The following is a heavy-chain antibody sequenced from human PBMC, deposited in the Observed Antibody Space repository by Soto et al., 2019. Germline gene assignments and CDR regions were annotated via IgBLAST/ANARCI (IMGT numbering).Heavy chain of an antibody. CDR2: MNPNSGNT. Sequence: ASVKVSCKASGYTFTSYDINWVRQATGQGLEWMGWMNPNSGNTGYAQKFQGRVTMTRNTSISTAYMELSSLRSEDTAVYYCARTYSSSPPWFDPWGQGTLVTVSS. CDR3: ARTYSSSPPWFDP. CDR1: GYTFTSYD. D-gene: IGHD6-13*01. J-gene: IGHJ5*02. V-gene: IGHV1-8*01.